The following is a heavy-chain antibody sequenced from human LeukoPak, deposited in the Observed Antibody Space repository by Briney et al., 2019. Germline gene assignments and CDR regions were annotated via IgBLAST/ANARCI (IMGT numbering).Heavy chain of an antibody. CDR1: EHPFTASY. J-gene: IGHJ4*02. CDR2: VNPNSGST. CDR3: ARPNFRYDYFAY. Sequence: SVRVSCKASEHPFTASYMHWVPQAPGKGPEWMRWVNPNSGSTNYTPKFQGRVTMTRDTSISTAYMELSRLRSDDTAVYYCARPNFRYDYFAYWGQGTLVTVSS. V-gene: IGHV1-2*02. D-gene: IGHD5-12*01.